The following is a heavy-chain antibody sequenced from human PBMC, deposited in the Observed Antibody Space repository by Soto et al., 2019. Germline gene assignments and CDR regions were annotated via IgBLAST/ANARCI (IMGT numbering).Heavy chain of an antibody. CDR3: AITGSGYYSNAFDI. Sequence: SVKVSCKASGGTFSSYAISWVRQAPGQGLEWMGGIIPIFGTANYAQKFQGRVTITADESTSTAYMGLSSLSSEDTAVYYCAITGSGYYSNAFDIWGQGTMITVSS. V-gene: IGHV1-69*13. CDR1: GGTFSSYA. CDR2: IIPIFGTA. J-gene: IGHJ3*02. D-gene: IGHD3-22*01.